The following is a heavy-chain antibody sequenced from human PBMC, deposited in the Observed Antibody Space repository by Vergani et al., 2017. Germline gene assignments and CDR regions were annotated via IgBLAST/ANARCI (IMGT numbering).Heavy chain of an antibody. J-gene: IGHJ3*02. CDR1: GYTLTELS. Sequence: QVQLVQSGAEVKKPGASVKVSCKVSGYTLTELSMHWVRQAPGKGLEWMGGFDPEDGETIYAQKFQGRVTITADESTSTAYMELSSLRSEDTAVYYCARGRGSTTDAFDIWGQGTMVTVSS. V-gene: IGHV1-24*01. CDR2: FDPEDGET. CDR3: ARGRGSTTDAFDI. D-gene: IGHD6-13*01.